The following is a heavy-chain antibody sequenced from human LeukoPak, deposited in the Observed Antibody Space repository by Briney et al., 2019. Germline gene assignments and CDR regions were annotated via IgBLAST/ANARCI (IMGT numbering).Heavy chain of an antibody. CDR2: IGRSSSPI. CDR3: ARGPSSQFRTDY. Sequence: PGESLRLSCTTSGFNFNNAWMNWVRQAPGKGLEWVSYIGRSSSPIYYADSVKGRFTISRDNAKNSLYLQMNGLRAEDTAVYYCARGPSSQFRTDYWGQGTLVTVSS. J-gene: IGHJ4*01. D-gene: IGHD2-2*01. CDR1: GFNFNNAW. V-gene: IGHV3-48*01.